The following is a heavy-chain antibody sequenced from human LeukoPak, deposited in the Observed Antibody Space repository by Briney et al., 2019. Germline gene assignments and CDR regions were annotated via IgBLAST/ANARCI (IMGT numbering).Heavy chain of an antibody. CDR1: GFTFSSYG. D-gene: IGHD5-18*01. CDR3: ARAMGYSYGYESDAFDI. V-gene: IGHV3-30*03. Sequence: GGSLRLSCAASGFTFSSYGMHWVRQAPSKGLEWVAVISYDGSNKYYADSVKGRFTISRDNSKNTLYLQMNSLRAEDTAVYYCARAMGYSYGYESDAFDIWGQGTMVTVSS. CDR2: ISYDGSNK. J-gene: IGHJ3*02.